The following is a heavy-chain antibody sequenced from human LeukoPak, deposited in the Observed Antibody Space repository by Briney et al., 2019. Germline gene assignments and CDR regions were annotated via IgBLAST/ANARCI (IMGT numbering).Heavy chain of an antibody. D-gene: IGHD4-11*01. V-gene: IGHV4-34*01. CDR1: GGSFSGYY. CDR3: ARGGLNSNYFDS. Sequence: SETLSLTCAVYGGSFSGYYWSWIRQPPGNGLEWIGEINDSGSTEYIPSLKSRVTISVDTSKKQFSLKVNSVTAADTAVYYCARGGLNSNYFDSWGQGTLVTVSS. J-gene: IGHJ4*02. CDR2: INDSGST.